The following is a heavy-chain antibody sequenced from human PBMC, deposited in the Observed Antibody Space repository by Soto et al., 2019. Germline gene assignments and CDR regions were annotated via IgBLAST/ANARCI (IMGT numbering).Heavy chain of an antibody. CDR1: GGSFSGYY. CDR2: INHSGST. D-gene: IGHD3-9*01. V-gene: IGHV4-34*01. Sequence: QVQLQQWGAGLLKPSETLSLTCAVYGGSFSGYYWSWIRQPPGKGLEWIGEINHSGSTNYNPSLKSRVTISVDTSKNQFSLKLSSVTAADTAVYYCARVPYYDILTGYGNWFDPWGQGTLVTVSS. CDR3: ARVPYYDILTGYGNWFDP. J-gene: IGHJ5*02.